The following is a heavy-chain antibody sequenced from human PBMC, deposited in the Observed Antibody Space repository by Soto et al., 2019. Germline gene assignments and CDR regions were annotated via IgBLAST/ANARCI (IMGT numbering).Heavy chain of an antibody. V-gene: IGHV1-18*01. CDR1: GYTFTSYG. CDR3: ARDRCSGGSCYSVSWPGAY. CDR2: ISAYNGNT. D-gene: IGHD2-15*01. Sequence: ASVKVSCKASGYTFTSYGISWVRQAPGQGLEWMGWISAYNGNTNYAQKLQGRVTMTTDTSTSTAYMELRSLRSDDTAVYYCARDRCSGGSCYSVSWPGAYWGQGTLVTVSS. J-gene: IGHJ4*02.